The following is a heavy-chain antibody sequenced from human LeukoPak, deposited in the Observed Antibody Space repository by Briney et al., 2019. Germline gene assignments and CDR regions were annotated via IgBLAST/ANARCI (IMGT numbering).Heavy chain of an antibody. Sequence: GGSLRLSCAASGFTVSSNYMSWVRQAPGKGLEWVSVIYSGGSTYYADSVKGRFTISRDNSKNTLYLQMNSLRAEDTAVYYCASHDYGDPWDDYWGQGTLVTVSS. D-gene: IGHD4-17*01. CDR1: GFTVSSNY. J-gene: IGHJ4*02. V-gene: IGHV3-53*01. CDR2: IYSGGST. CDR3: ASHDYGDPWDDY.